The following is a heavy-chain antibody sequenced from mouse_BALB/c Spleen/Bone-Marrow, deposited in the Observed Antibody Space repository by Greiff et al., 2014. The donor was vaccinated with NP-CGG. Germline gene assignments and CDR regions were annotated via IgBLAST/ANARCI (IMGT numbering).Heavy chain of an antibody. J-gene: IGHJ2*01. V-gene: IGHV1-14*01. CDR3: ARSYGSPFDY. CDR1: GYTFTSYI. D-gene: IGHD1-1*01. CDR2: IKSYNDDT. Sequence: VQLQQSGPELVKPGASVKMSCKASGYTFTSYIMHWVKQKPGQGLEWIGYIKSYNDDTKYNEKFKGKATLTSDKSSSTAYMELSSLTSEDSAVYYCARSYGSPFDYWGQGTTLTVSS.